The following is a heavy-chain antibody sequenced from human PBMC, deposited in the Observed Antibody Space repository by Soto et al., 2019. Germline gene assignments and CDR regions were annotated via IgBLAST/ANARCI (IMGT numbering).Heavy chain of an antibody. V-gene: IGHV3-21*01. CDR1: GFTFSSYS. J-gene: IGHJ6*03. D-gene: IGHD5-12*01. Sequence: GGSLRLSCAASGFTFSSYSMNWVRQAPGKGLEWVSSISSSSSYIYYADSVKGRFTISRDNAKNSLYLQMNSLRAEDTAVYYCARLGGATIDYYYYMDVWGKGTTVTVSS. CDR3: ARLGGATIDYYYYMDV. CDR2: ISSSSSYI.